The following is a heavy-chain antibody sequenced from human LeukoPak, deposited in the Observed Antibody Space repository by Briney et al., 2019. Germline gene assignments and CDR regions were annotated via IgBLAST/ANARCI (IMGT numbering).Heavy chain of an antibody. J-gene: IGHJ3*02. CDR2: ISSSSSYI. CDR1: GFTFSSYS. Sequence: KPGGSLRLSCAASGFTFSSYSMNWVRQAPGKGLEWVSSISSSSSYIYYADSVKGRFTISRDNAKNSLYLQMNSLRAEDTAVYYCARDWDPHTPEPAFDIWGQGTMVTVSS. D-gene: IGHD1-14*01. V-gene: IGHV3-21*01. CDR3: ARDWDPHTPEPAFDI.